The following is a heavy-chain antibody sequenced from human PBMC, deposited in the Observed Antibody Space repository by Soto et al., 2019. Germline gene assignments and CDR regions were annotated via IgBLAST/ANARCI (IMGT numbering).Heavy chain of an antibody. D-gene: IGHD4-17*01. Sequence: EVQLVETGGGLIQPGGSLRLSCAASGFTVSSHYITWVRQTPGKGLEWVSIIYASDSTFYADSVKGRFTISRDNSKNTVYLHLNSLRAEDTAMYYCATPVTRLIAFDLWGQGTMVTVSS. CDR2: IYASDST. CDR3: ATPVTRLIAFDL. V-gene: IGHV3-53*02. J-gene: IGHJ3*01. CDR1: GFTVSSHY.